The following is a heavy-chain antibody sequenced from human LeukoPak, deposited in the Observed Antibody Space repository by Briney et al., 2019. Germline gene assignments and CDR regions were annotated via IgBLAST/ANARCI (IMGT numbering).Heavy chain of an antibody. D-gene: IGHD3-22*01. CDR3: ARDREDYYDSSGETPFDY. J-gene: IGHJ4*02. V-gene: IGHV1-18*01. Sequence: ASVKVSCKASGYTFTSYGISWVRQAPGQGLEWMGWIGAYNGNTNYAQKLQGRVTMTTDTSTSTAYMELRSLRSDDTAVYYCARDREDYYDSSGETPFDYWGQGTLVTVSS. CDR1: GYTFTSYG. CDR2: IGAYNGNT.